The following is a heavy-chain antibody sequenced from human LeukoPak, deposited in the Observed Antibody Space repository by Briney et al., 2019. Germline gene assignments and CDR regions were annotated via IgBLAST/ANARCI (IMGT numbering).Heavy chain of an antibody. CDR2: INHSGST. CDR3: ARHFYYGSGTYYNPLPYYFDY. J-gene: IGHJ4*02. V-gene: IGHV4-34*01. CDR1: GGSFSGYY. Sequence: SETLSLTCAVYGGSFSGYYWSWIRQPPGKGLEWIGEINHSGSTNYNPSLKSRVTISVDTSKNQFSLKLSSVTAADTAVYYCARHFYYGSGTYYNPLPYYFDYWGQGTLVTVSS. D-gene: IGHD3-10*01.